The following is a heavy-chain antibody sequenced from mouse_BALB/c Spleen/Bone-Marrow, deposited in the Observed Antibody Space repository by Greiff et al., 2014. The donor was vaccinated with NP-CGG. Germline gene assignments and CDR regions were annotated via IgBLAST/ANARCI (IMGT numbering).Heavy chain of an antibody. V-gene: IGHV5-9*02. Sequence: VQLVESGGGLVKPGGSLKLSCAASGFAFSSYDMSWVRQTPEKRLEWVATISSGGSYTYYPDSVKGRFTISRDNARNTLYLQMSSLRSEDTALYYCARHPYYGNYPAWFAYWGQGTLVTVSA. J-gene: IGHJ3*01. CDR3: ARHPYYGNYPAWFAY. CDR1: GFAFSSYD. CDR2: ISSGGSYT. D-gene: IGHD2-10*01.